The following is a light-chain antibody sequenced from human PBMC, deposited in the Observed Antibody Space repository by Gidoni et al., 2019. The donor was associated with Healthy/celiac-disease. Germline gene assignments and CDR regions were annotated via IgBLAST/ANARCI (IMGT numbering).Light chain of an antibody. CDR2: KAS. CDR3: QQYNSYSPMYT. J-gene: IGKJ2*01. Sequence: IPMTQSPSTLPASVRDRVTIPCRTSQSISSWLAWYQQKPGKAPKLLIYKASSLESAVTSRFSGSRSGTEFTLTISSRQPDDFATYYCQQYNSYSPMYTFGQGTKLEIK. V-gene: IGKV1-5*03. CDR1: QSISSW.